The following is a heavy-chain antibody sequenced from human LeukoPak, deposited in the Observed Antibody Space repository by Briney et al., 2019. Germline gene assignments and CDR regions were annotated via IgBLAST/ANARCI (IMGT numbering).Heavy chain of an antibody. J-gene: IGHJ5*02. Sequence: GGSLRLSCAASGFRFSYFGMHWVRQTPGKGLEWVAFIRFDGVDKYYADSVKGRFRISRDDSKNTLYLQMNSLSGEDTAIYYCAKDLLRDRWFGESWGQGTLVTVSS. CDR3: AKDLLRDRWFGES. CDR1: GFRFSYFG. V-gene: IGHV3-30*02. CDR2: IRFDGVDK. D-gene: IGHD3-10*01.